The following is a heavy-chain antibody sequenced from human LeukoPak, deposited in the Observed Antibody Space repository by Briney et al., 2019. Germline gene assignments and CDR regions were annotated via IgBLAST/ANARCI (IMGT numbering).Heavy chain of an antibody. V-gene: IGHV3-30-3*01. CDR1: EFTFSSYA. J-gene: IGHJ4*02. Sequence: GGSLRLSCAASEFTFSSYAMHWVRQAPGKGLECVAVISHDGSKKYYADFVKGRFTISRDNSKNTLYLHMNSLIPEDTAVYFCAKDWKFYYVSGSFFPDNWGQGTLVTVSS. D-gene: IGHD3-10*01. CDR2: ISHDGSKK. CDR3: AKDWKFYYVSGSFFPDN.